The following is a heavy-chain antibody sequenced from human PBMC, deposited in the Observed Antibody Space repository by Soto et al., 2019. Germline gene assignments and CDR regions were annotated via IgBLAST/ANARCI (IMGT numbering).Heavy chain of an antibody. CDR3: ARGSGRGWFDS. Sequence: ASVKVSCKASDYTFTGYYLHWVRQAPGQGLECMGWINPNGGDTNYPQRFQGRGTMTGGPXXRXXXMXLXXRGXDDTAVDYCARGSGRGWFDSGGRGPLATVPS. V-gene: IGHV1-2*02. D-gene: IGHD3-10*01. J-gene: IGHJ5*01. CDR1: DYTFTGYY. CDR2: INPNGGDT.